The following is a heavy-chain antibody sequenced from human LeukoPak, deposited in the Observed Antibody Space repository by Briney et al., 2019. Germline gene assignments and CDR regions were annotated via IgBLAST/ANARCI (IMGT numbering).Heavy chain of an antibody. CDR2: IYYSGST. J-gene: IGHJ1*01. CDR1: GGSISSSSYY. Sequence: PSETLSLTCTVSGGSISSSSYYWGWIRQPPGKGLEWIGSIYYSGSTYYNPSLKSRVTISVDTSKNQFSLKLSSVTAADTAVYYCARDPYGDYVYFQHWGQGTLVTVSS. V-gene: IGHV4-39*07. D-gene: IGHD4-17*01. CDR3: ARDPYGDYVYFQH.